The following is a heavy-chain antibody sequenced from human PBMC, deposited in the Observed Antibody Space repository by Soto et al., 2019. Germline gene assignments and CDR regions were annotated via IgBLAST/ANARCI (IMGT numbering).Heavy chain of an antibody. CDR3: ARDYGYIYGYTQSTFDY. CDR1: GGTFSSYA. D-gene: IGHD5-18*01. Sequence: GASVKVSCKASGGTFSSYAISWVRQAPGQGLEWMGGIIPSFGTANYEQKFQVRVTITADESTSTAYMELSSLRSEDTAVYYCARDYGYIYGYTQSTFDYWGQGPLVTVYS. V-gene: IGHV1-69*13. CDR2: IIPSFGTA. J-gene: IGHJ4*02.